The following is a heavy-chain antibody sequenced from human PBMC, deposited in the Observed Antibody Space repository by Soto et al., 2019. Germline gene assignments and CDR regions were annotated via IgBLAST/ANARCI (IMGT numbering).Heavy chain of an antibody. J-gene: IGHJ4*02. CDR2: IYYSGRS. D-gene: IGHD6-13*01. Sequence: PSETLSLTCSVSGGSLSSYYWSWIRQTPGKGLEWIGYIYYSGRSYYNPSLKSRVTMSVDTSKNQLYLTVSSVTAADTAVYYCARYRISGSWSKFDYWGQGTLVTVSS. CDR3: ARYRISGSWSKFDY. V-gene: IGHV4-59*01. CDR1: GGSLSSYY.